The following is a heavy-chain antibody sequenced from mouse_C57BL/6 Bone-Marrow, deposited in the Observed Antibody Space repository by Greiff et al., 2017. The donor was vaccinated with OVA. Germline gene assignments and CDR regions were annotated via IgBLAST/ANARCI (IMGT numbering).Heavy chain of an antibody. V-gene: IGHV1-54*01. J-gene: IGHJ2*01. D-gene: IGHD2-3*01. CDR3: ARRGDGYYFDY. CDR1: GYAFTNYL. CDR2: INPGSGGT. Sequence: QVQLQQSGAELVRPGTSVKVSCKASGYAFTNYLLEWVKQRPGQGLEWIGVINPGSGGTNYNEKFKGKATLTADKSSSTAYMQLSSLTSEDSAVYFCARRGDGYYFDYWGQGTTLTVSS.